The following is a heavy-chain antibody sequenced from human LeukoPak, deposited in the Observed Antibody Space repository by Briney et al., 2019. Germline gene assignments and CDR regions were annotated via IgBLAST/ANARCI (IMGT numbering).Heavy chain of an antibody. CDR2: ITGGGGSA. CDR3: ARVGSRSYIEGWFDP. V-gene: IGHV3-23*01. Sequence: GGSLRLSCAASGFTFSNYVMSWDRQAPGKGLEWVSKITGGGGSAYYADSVKGRFTISRDNSKNTLYLQMNSLRAEDTAVYYCARVGSRSYIEGWFDPWGRGTLVTVSS. D-gene: IGHD3-10*01. J-gene: IGHJ5*02. CDR1: GFTFSNYV.